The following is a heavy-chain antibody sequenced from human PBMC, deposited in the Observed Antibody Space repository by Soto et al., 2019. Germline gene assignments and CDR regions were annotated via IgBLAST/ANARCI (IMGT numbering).Heavy chain of an antibody. Sequence: PGGSLSLSCAASGFTFSSYSMNWVRQAPGKGLEWVSYISSSSTIYYADSVKGRFTISRDNAKNSLYLQMNSLRDEDTAVYYCACSSSWLNWFDPWGQGTLVTVSS. J-gene: IGHJ5*02. CDR3: ACSSSWLNWFDP. V-gene: IGHV3-48*02. CDR2: ISSSSTI. CDR1: GFTFSSYS. D-gene: IGHD6-13*01.